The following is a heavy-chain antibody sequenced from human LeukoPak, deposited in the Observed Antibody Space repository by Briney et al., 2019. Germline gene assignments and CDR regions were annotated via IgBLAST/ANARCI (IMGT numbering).Heavy chain of an antibody. D-gene: IGHD3-3*01. CDR1: GFTFSNYW. CDR3: ARGSRFGVVERDAFDI. J-gene: IGHJ3*02. V-gene: IGHV3-7*01. CDR2: IYLDGSRA. Sequence: GGSLRLSCAVSGFTFSNYWMSWARQSPGKGLEWVANIYLDGSRAYYVDSVKGRFTISRDNAKNSLYLQMNSLRAEDTAVYYCARGSRFGVVERDAFDIWGQGTMVTVSS.